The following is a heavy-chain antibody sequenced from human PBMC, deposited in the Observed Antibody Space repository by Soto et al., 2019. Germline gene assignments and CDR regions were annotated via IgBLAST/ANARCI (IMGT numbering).Heavy chain of an antibody. V-gene: IGHV3-30-3*01. CDR3: ARDAIPFSWAYGMDV. CDR1: GFTFSSYA. CDR2: ISYDGSNK. J-gene: IGHJ6*02. Sequence: QVQLVESGGGGVQPGRSLRLSCAASGFTFSSYAMHWVRQAPGKGLEWVAVISYDGSNKYYADSVKGRFTISRDNSKNTLYLQMNSLRAEDTAVYYCARDAIPFSWAYGMDVWGQGTTVTVSS. D-gene: IGHD3-3*01.